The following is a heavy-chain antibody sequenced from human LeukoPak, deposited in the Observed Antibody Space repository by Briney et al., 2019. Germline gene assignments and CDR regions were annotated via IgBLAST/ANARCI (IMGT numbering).Heavy chain of an antibody. CDR2: IYNSGST. Sequence: SETLSLTCTVSGGSISSYYWSWIRQPPGKGLEWIGYIYNSGSTNYNPSLKSRVTISVDTSKNQFSLKLSSVTAADTAVYYCASLRFLEWFPTSWGQGTLVTVSS. V-gene: IGHV4-4*09. CDR3: ASLRFLEWFPTS. J-gene: IGHJ5*02. CDR1: GGSISSYY. D-gene: IGHD3-3*01.